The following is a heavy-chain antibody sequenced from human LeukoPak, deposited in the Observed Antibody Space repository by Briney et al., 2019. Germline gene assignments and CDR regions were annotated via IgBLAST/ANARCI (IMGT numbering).Heavy chain of an antibody. CDR1: GYSFTNYW. CDR3: ARLPTLITNFDY. CDR2: IYPGDSDT. D-gene: IGHD3-10*01. V-gene: IGHV5-51*01. J-gene: IGHJ4*02. Sequence: GESLKISCKGSGYSFTNYWIAWVRQMPGKGLEWMGVIYPGDSDTRYSPSFQGQVTISADKSIGTAYLQWSTLKASDTAIYYCARLPTLITNFDYWGQGALVTVSS.